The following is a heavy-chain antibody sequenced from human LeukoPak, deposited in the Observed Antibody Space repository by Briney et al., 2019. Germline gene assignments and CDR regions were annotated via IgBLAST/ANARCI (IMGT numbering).Heavy chain of an antibody. CDR1: GFTFSSYS. J-gene: IGHJ6*02. D-gene: IGHD1-26*01. CDR3: ARGDRLLTFPHYYYGMDV. Sequence: PGGSLRLSCAASGFTFSSYSMIWARQAPGKGLEWVSYISTGSSTIYYADSVMGQFTISRDNAKNSLYLQMNSLRDEDTAVYYCARGDRLLTFPHYYYGMDVWGQGTTVTVSS. V-gene: IGHV3-48*02. CDR2: ISTGSSTI.